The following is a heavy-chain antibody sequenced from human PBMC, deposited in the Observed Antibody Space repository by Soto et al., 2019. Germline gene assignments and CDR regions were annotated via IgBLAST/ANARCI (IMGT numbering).Heavy chain of an antibody. Sequence: QVQLVQSGAEVKKPGSSVKVSCKASGGTFSSYAISWVRQAPGQGLEWMGGIIPIFGTANYAQKFQGRVTXNXEXXTSTAYMELSSLRSEDTAVYYCARDVDTAMGPFDYWGQGTLVTVSS. CDR1: GGTFSSYA. J-gene: IGHJ4*02. D-gene: IGHD5-18*01. CDR3: ARDVDTAMGPFDY. CDR2: IIPIFGTA. V-gene: IGHV1-69*05.